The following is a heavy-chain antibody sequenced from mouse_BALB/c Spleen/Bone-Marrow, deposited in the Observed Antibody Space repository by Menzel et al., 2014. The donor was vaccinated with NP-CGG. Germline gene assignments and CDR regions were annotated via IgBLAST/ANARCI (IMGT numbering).Heavy chain of an antibody. J-gene: IGHJ2*01. CDR1: GYTFTSYT. CDR3: ARESLYGSNYY. Sequence: SGAELARPGASVKMSCKASGYTFTSYTMHWVKQRPGQGLEWIGYINPSSGYTNYNQKFKDKATLTADKSSSTAYMRLSSLTSEDSAVYYCARESLYGSNYYWGQGTTLTVSS. D-gene: IGHD1-1*01. CDR2: INPSSGYT. V-gene: IGHV1-4*01.